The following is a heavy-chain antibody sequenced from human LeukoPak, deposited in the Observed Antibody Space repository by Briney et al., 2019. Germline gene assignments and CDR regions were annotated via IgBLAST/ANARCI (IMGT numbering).Heavy chain of an antibody. CDR3: AGAGTYYLDN. CDR1: GGSISSNW. CDR2: IEDRGNT. Sequence: SGTLSLTCAVSGGSISSNWWSWVRQPPGKGLEWIGEIEDRGNTNYNPSLKSRVTISVDKSKNQFSLKSSSLTAADTAVYYCAGAGTYYLDNWGQGTLVTVSS. J-gene: IGHJ4*02. D-gene: IGHD3-10*01. V-gene: IGHV4-4*02.